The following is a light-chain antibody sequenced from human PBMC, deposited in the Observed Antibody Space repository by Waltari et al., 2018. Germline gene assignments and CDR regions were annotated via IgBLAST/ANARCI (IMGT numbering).Light chain of an antibody. CDR2: SAA. V-gene: IGKV1-5*03. CDR3: QHYDSNSLSLT. CDR1: QTIGTW. Sequence: DIQMTQSPATVSASVGDRVSLTGRASQTIGTWVAWYQQKPTKAPELLIYSAASLQSGVPARFSGRGSGTEFALTISNLQPKDSASYYCQHYDSNSLSLTFGGGSKVEI. J-gene: IGKJ4*01.